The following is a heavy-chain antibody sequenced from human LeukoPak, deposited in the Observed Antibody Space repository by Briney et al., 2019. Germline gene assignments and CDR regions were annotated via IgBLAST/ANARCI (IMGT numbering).Heavy chain of an antibody. CDR3: AGARHYDILTGYYPPHRPNFDY. V-gene: IGHV1-8*01. J-gene: IGHJ4*02. Sequence: ASVKVSCKASGYTFTIYDINWVRQATGQGLECGVWMNPNSGNTGYAQKFQRRVTMTSHTSISTAYMELSSLRSEGTAVYYCAGARHYDILTGYYPPHRPNFDYWGQGTLVTVSS. CDR2: MNPNSGNT. D-gene: IGHD3-9*01. CDR1: GYTFTIYD.